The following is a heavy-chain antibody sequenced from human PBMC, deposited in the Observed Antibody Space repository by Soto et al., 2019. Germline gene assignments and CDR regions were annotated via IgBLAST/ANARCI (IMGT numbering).Heavy chain of an antibody. D-gene: IGHD5-18*01. CDR2: IIPIFGTA. V-gene: IGHV1-69*13. CDR3: ARGKYNYGKYYYYGMDV. CDR1: GGTFSSYA. Sequence: RSSVKVSCKASGGTFSSYAISWVRQAPGQGLEWMGGIIPIFGTANYAQKFQGRVTTTADESTSTAYMELSSLRSEDTAVYYCARGKYNYGKYYYYGMDVWGQGTTVTVSS. J-gene: IGHJ6*02.